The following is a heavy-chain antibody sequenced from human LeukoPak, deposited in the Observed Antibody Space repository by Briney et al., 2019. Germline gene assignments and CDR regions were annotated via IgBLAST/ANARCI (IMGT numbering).Heavy chain of an antibody. CDR2: FADGET. V-gene: IGHV1-24*01. CDR1: GYSLSELS. J-gene: IGHJ4*02. Sequence: GASVKVSCKVSGYSLSELSMHWVREAPGKGLEWMGRFADGETVYSQTFQGRITMTEDTSTDTAYMELISLRSDDTAVYYCATGWQRYSLNYWGPGTLVTVSS. CDR3: ATGWQRYSLNY. D-gene: IGHD5-12*01.